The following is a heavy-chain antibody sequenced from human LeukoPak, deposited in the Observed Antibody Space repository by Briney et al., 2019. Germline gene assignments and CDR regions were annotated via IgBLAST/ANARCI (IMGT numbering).Heavy chain of an antibody. Sequence: SETLSLTCTVSGGSISSYYWSWIRQPPGKGLEWIGYIYYSGSTYYNPSLKSRVTISVDTSKNQFSLKLSSVTAADTAVYYCARSPYCAAFDIWGQGTMVTVSS. CDR2: IYYSGST. J-gene: IGHJ3*02. D-gene: IGHD2-21*01. V-gene: IGHV4-59*08. CDR3: ARSPYCAAFDI. CDR1: GGSISSYY.